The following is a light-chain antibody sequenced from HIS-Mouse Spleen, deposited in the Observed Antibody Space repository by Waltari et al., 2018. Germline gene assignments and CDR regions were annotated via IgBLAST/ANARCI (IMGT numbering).Light chain of an antibody. V-gene: IGLV2-11*01. CDR3: CSYAGSYTGV. J-gene: IGLJ1*01. CDR2: DAS. CDR1: SSDVGGYNY. Sequence: QSALTQPRTVSGSPGQSATISCTGTSSDVGGYNYVSGYPQHPGKAPKLMIYDASKRPSGVPDRFSASKSGNTASLTISGLQAEDEADYYCCSYAGSYTGVFGTGTKVTDL.